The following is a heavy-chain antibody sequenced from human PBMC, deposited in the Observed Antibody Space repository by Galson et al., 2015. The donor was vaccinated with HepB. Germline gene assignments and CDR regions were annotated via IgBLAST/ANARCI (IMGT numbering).Heavy chain of an antibody. CDR1: GFTFSGSA. Sequence: FLRLSCAASGFTFSGSAIHWVRQASGRGLEWVGRIGSKANSYATAYAASVKGRFTISRDDSKNTAYMQMNSLKTEDTAVYYCTRLGDLSGYSSLWGQGTLVTVSS. D-gene: IGHD6-13*01. CDR3: TRLGDLSGYSSL. CDR2: IGSKANSYAT. J-gene: IGHJ4*02. V-gene: IGHV3-73*01.